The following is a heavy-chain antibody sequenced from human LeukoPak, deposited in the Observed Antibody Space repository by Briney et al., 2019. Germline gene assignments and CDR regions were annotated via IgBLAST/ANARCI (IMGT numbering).Heavy chain of an antibody. CDR2: ISYDGSNK. J-gene: IGHJ4*02. CDR1: GFTFSSYA. V-gene: IGHV3-30*04. D-gene: IGHD3-22*01. Sequence: GGSLRLSCAASGFTFSSYAMSWVRQAPDKGLEWVAVISYDGSNKYYADSVKGRFTISRDNSKNTLYLQMNSLRAEDTAVYYCARELDYYDSSGLLGYWGQGTLVTVSS. CDR3: ARELDYYDSSGLLGY.